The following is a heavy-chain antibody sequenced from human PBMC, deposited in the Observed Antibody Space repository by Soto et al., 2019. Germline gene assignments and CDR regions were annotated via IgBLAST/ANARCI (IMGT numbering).Heavy chain of an antibody. J-gene: IGHJ6*02. CDR1: GDSVSSNSAA. V-gene: IGHV6-1*01. Sequence: SQTLSLTCVISGDSVSSNSAAWNWIRQSPSRGLEWLGRTYYRSKWYNDYAVSVKSRITINLDTSRNKFSLQLNSVTPEDTAVYYCARDGAIVVVADAIAYYYYGMDVWGQGTTVPVSS. D-gene: IGHD2-2*01. CDR3: ARDGAIVVVADAIAYYYYGMDV. CDR2: TYYRSKWYN.